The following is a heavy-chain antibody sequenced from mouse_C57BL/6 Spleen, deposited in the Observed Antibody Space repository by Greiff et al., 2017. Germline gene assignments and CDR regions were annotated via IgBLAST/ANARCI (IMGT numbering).Heavy chain of an antibody. CDR2: IYPGDGDT. D-gene: IGHD2-1*01. Sequence: QVQLKESGPELVKPGASVKISCKASGYAFSSSWMNWVKQRPGKGLEWIGRIYPGDGDTNYNGKFKGKATLTADKSSSTAYMQLSSLTSEDSAVYFCAREEGGNYGRTWFAYWGQGTLVTVSA. CDR1: GYAFSSSW. J-gene: IGHJ3*01. CDR3: AREEGGNYGRTWFAY. V-gene: IGHV1-82*01.